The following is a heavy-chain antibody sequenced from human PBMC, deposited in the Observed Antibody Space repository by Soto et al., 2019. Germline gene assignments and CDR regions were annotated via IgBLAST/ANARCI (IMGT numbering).Heavy chain of an antibody. J-gene: IGHJ6*02. CDR2: ISSSSRTT. V-gene: IGHV3-11*06. CDR1: GFTFSDYY. Sequence: PSETLRLSCAASGFTFSDYYMSWIRQAPGKGLDWVAYISSSSRTTKYGDSVKGRFTISRDNAKNSLFLQMNSLRGEDTAVYYCARDVYRYSSSSPEDVWGQGTTVTVSS. CDR3: ARDVYRYSSSSPEDV. D-gene: IGHD6-6*01.